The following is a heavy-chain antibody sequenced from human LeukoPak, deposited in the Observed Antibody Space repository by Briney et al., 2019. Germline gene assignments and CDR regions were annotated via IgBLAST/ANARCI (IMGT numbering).Heavy chain of an antibody. J-gene: IGHJ6*03. V-gene: IGHV4-39*07. D-gene: IGHD3-3*01. CDR3: AREAPYDFWSGYYLHYYYYYMDV. CDR2: IYYSGST. Sequence: SETLSLTCTVSGGSISSSSYYWGWIRQPPGTGLEWLGSIYYSGSTYYNPSLKSRVTISVDTSKNQFSLKLSSVTAADTAVYYCAREAPYDFWSGYYLHYYYYYMDVWGKGTTVTVSS. CDR1: GGSISSSSYY.